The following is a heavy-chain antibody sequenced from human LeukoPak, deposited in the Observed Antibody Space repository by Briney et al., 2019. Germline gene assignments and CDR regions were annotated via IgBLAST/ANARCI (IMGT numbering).Heavy chain of an antibody. CDR3: ARGWWCLLSPGN. CDR1: GGSISSGSAP. V-gene: IGHV4-61*02. CDR2: IYTSGST. J-gene: IGHJ4*02. D-gene: IGHD2-21*02. Sequence: SETLSLTCAVSGGSISSGSAPWPWIRQSAGKGLEWIVRIYTSGSTNYNPSLKSRVAISIATSNNQFSLNLSSVTAADTAVSYCARGWWCLLSPGNWAQGTLVTVSS.